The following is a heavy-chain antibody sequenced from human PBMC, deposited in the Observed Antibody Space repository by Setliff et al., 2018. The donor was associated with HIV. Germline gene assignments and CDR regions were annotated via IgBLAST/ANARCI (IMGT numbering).Heavy chain of an antibody. D-gene: IGHD3-22*01. CDR2: LNPNSGNT. V-gene: IGHV1-8*01. CDR1: GYTFSSFD. Sequence: ASVKVSCKASGYTFSSFDISWEPQATGQGLEWMGWLNPNSGNTGYAQRFQGRVTMIRNTSISTAYMGLSSLRSEDTAVYYCARTQSLGGYYWRDQNYDMDIWGQGTSVAVSS. J-gene: IGHJ6*02. CDR3: ARTQSLGGYYWRDQNYDMDI.